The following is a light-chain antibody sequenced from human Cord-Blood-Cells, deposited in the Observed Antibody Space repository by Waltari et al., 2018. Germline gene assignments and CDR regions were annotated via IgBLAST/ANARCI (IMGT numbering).Light chain of an antibody. J-gene: IGLJ3*02. CDR2: GKN. V-gene: IGLV3-19*01. CDR1: SLRSYY. CDR3: NSRDSSGNHWV. Sequence: SSELTQDPAVSVALGQTVRITCQGDSLRSYYASWYQQKPGQAPVLVIYGKNTRPSGIPVRFSGSSSGNTASLTITGAQAEDEADYYCNSRDSSGNHWVFGGGTKLTVL.